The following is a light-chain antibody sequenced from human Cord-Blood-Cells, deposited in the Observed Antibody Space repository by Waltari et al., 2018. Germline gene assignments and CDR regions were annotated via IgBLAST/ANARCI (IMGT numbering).Light chain of an antibody. V-gene: IGKV1-39*01. CDR3: QKGYVTLP. CDR1: QSISSY. Sequence: DLQMTQSPSSLSASVGDRVTITCRDSQSISSYLNWYQQKPGKAPTLLFYAASCLKSGFPSRFSRSRAWKDFTHSISILQPKDFATDDGQKGYVTLPSDGGTTVEIK. CDR2: AAS. J-gene: IGKJ4*01.